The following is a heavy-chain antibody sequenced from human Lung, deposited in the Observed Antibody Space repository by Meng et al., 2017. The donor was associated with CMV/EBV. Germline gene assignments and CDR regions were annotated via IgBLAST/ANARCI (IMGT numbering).Heavy chain of an antibody. Sequence: SCVASGFTVSSSWMSWVRRAPGEGLEWVATIKHDGSEKHHGDSAKGRFTISRDNAKNSLFLQMDSLRAEDTAVYYCANSGLAGGARWGQGTLVTVSS. J-gene: IGHJ4*02. CDR3: ANSGLAGGAR. CDR2: IKHDGSEK. V-gene: IGHV3-7*01. CDR1: GFTVSSSW. D-gene: IGHD2-21*01.